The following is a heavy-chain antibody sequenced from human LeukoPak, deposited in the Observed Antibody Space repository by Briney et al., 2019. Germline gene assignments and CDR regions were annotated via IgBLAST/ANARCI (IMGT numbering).Heavy chain of an antibody. D-gene: IGHD6-6*01. J-gene: IGHJ4*02. CDR2: IRHSGGT. V-gene: IGHV4-39*07. Sequence: SETLSLTCTVSGDSISSSSYYWGWIRQPPGKGLEWIGTIRHSGGTYYNPSLKSRVTISLDTSKNQFSLKLSSVAAADTAVYYCVRDQGSSASDNWGQGTLSPSPQ. CDR3: VRDQGSSASDN. CDR1: GDSISSSSYY.